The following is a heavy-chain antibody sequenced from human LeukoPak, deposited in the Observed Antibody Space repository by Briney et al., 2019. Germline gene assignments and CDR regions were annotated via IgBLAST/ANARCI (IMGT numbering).Heavy chain of an antibody. CDR2: IYYSGST. J-gene: IGHJ6*04. CDR3: ARYYYGSGSYPDAYYYYGMDV. Sequence: SETLSLTCTVSGGSISSGGYYWSWIRQHPGKGLEWIGYIYYSGSTYYNPSLKSRITISVDTSKNQFSLKLSSVTAADTAVYYCARYYYGSGSYPDAYYYYGMDVWGKGTTVTVSS. V-gene: IGHV4-31*03. D-gene: IGHD3-10*01. CDR1: GGSISSGGYY.